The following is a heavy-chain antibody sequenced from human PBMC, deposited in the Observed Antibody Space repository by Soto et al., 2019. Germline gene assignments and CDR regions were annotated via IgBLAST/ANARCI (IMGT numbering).Heavy chain of an antibody. V-gene: IGHV1-69*14. Sequence: QVQLVQSGAEVKKPGSSVKVSCKTSGDIFSGYSISWVRQAPGQGLEWMGGIIPIFGTTNYAQRFHGRVTITDDKSTSTVYMELYSLKSEDTAVYYCARDLGSGYDPGDYWGQGTLVTVSS. J-gene: IGHJ4*02. CDR1: GDIFSGYS. CDR2: IIPIFGTT. D-gene: IGHD5-12*01. CDR3: ARDLGSGYDPGDY.